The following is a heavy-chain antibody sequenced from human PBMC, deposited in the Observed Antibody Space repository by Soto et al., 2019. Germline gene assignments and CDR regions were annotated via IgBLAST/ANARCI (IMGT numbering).Heavy chain of an antibody. CDR1: GYTFTGYY. CDR3: ERDRSWYIIDP. V-gene: IGHV1-2*02. D-gene: IGHD6-13*01. CDR2: INPNSGGT. Sequence: ASVKVSCKASGYTFTGYYMHWVRQAPVQGLEWMGWINPNSGGTNYAQKFQGRVTMTRDTSISTAYMELSRLRSDDTAVYYCERDRSWYIIDPWGQGTLVTVSS. J-gene: IGHJ5*02.